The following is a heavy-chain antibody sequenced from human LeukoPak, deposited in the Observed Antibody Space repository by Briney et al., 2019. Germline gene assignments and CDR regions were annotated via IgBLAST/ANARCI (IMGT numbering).Heavy chain of an antibody. CDR1: GFTFTNYG. CDR2: ISGNGGNT. V-gene: IGHV3-23*01. CDR3: ARAIVYWFFDL. D-gene: IGHD3-22*01. J-gene: IGHJ2*01. Sequence: QPGGSLRLSCAASGFTFTNYGMSWVRQAPGKGLEWVSAISGNGGNTYYADSVKGRFTISRDNSKNTLYLQMNSLRAEDTALYYCARAIVYWFFDLWGRGTLVTVSS.